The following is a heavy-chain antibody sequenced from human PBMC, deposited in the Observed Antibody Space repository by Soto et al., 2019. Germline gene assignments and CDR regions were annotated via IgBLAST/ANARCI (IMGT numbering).Heavy chain of an antibody. V-gene: IGHV1-3*01. CDR1: GYTFTSYA. Sequence: QVQLVQSGAEVKKPGASVKVSCKASGYTFTSYAMPWVRQAPGQRLELMGWLNAGNGNTKNSQKFQGSVTITRDTAASTAYMELSSLRAEGTSVYYCARDRGFGLSDYWGQGTLVTVSS. D-gene: IGHD3-10*01. CDR2: LNAGNGNT. CDR3: ARDRGFGLSDY. J-gene: IGHJ4*02.